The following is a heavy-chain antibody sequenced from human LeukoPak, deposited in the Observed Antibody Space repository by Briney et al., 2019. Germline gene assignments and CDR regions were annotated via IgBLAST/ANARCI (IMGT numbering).Heavy chain of an antibody. V-gene: IGHV1-69*05. CDR3: ARGYYYDSSGYFAY. Sequence: SVKVSCKASGGTFSSYAISWVRPAPGQGREWMGGIIPIFGTANYAQKFQGRVTITTDESTSTAYMELSSLRSEDTAVYYCARGYYYDSSGYFAYWGQGTLVTVSS. CDR1: GGTFSSYA. CDR2: IIPIFGTA. D-gene: IGHD3-22*01. J-gene: IGHJ4*02.